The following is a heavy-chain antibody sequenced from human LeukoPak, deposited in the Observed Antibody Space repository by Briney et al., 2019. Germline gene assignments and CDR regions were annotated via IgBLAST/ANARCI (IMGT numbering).Heavy chain of an antibody. CDR3: ARVFKGGNSLAGY. CDR1: GYTFTSYD. V-gene: IGHV1-8*01. J-gene: IGHJ4*02. CDR2: MNPNSGNT. Sequence: ASVKVSCTASGYTFTSYDINWVRQATGQGLEWMGWMNPNSGNTGYAQKFQGRVTMTRNTSISTAYMELGSLRSEDTVVYYCARVFKGGNSLAGYWGQGTLVTVSS. D-gene: IGHD4-23*01.